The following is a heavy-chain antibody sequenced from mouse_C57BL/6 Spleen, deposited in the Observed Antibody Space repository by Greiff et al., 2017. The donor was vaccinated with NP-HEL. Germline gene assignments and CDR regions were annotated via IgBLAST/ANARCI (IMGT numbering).Heavy chain of an antibody. Sequence: VKLMESGAELVKPGASVKLSCKASGYTFTEYTIHWVKQRSGQGLEWIGWFYPGSGSIKYNEKFKDKATLTADKSSSTVYMELSRLTSEDSAVYICARHEGKGGLRLAMDYWGQGTSVTVSS. J-gene: IGHJ4*01. V-gene: IGHV1-62-2*01. D-gene: IGHD1-2*01. CDR3: ARHEGKGGLRLAMDY. CDR2: FYPGSGSI. CDR1: GYTFTEYT.